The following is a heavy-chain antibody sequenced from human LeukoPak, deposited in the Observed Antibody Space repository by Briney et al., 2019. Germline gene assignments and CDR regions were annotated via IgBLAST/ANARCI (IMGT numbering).Heavy chain of an antibody. D-gene: IGHD3-22*01. J-gene: IGHJ4*02. Sequence: PSQTLSLTCTVSGGSISSGDYYWSWIRQPPGKGLEWIGYIYYSGSTNYNPSLKSRVTISLDTSKNQFSLKLTSVTAADTAVYYCARSTWLLDSWGQGTLVTVSS. CDR2: IYYSGST. CDR1: GGSISSGDYY. V-gene: IGHV4-30-4*08. CDR3: ARSTWLLDS.